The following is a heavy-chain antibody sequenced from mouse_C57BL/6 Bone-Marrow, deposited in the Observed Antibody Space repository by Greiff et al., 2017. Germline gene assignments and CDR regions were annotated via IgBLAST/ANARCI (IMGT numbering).Heavy chain of an antibody. CDR3: TTGPFITTVVGQDY. Sequence: VQLQQSGAELVRPGASVKLSCTASGFNIKDDYMHWVKQRPEQGLEWIGWIDPENGDTEYASKFQGKATITADTSSNTAYLQLSSLTSEDTAVYYCTTGPFITTVVGQDYWGQGTTLTVSS. D-gene: IGHD1-1*01. CDR1: GFNIKDDY. V-gene: IGHV14-4*01. CDR2: IDPENGDT. J-gene: IGHJ2*01.